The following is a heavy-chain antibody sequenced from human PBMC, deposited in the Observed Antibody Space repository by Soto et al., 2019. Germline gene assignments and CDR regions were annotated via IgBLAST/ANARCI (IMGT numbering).Heavy chain of an antibody. Sequence: SETLSLTCTVSDGSLSSTSHYWAWIRQPPGKGLEWIGSIYYSGSTYYNPSLKSRVTISVGMSKNQFSLKLSSVTAADTAVYYCAGHGYASGWLDFDSWGQGTLVTVSS. J-gene: IGHJ4*02. CDR1: DGSLSSTSHY. D-gene: IGHD6-19*01. CDR3: AGHGYASGWLDFDS. CDR2: IYYSGST. V-gene: IGHV4-39*01.